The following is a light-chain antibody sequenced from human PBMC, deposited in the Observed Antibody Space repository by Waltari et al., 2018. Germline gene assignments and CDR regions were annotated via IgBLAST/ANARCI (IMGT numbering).Light chain of an antibody. Sequence: DIQMTQSPSTLSASVGDRVTITCLASQGISNWLAWYQQKPGKAPKLLIYTASTLESGVPSRFSGSGSGTEFTLTISSLQPDDFATYYCQQYNSYSLLTFGGGTKVEIK. CDR3: QQYNSYSLLT. J-gene: IGKJ4*01. V-gene: IGKV1-5*03. CDR2: TAS. CDR1: QGISNW.